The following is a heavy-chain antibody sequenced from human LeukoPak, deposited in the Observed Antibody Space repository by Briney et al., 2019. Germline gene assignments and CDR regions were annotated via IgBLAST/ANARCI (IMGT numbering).Heavy chain of an antibody. V-gene: IGHV3-74*01. CDR3: ARRADGAIKPFDY. J-gene: IGHJ4*02. CDR2: INSDGSST. CDR1: GFTFSSYW. Sequence: PGGSLRLSCAASGFTFSSYWMHWVRQAPGKGLVWVSRINSDGSSTSYADSVKGRFTISRDNAKNSLYLQMNSLRAEDTAVYYCARRADGAIKPFDYWGQGTLVTVSS. D-gene: IGHD1-26*01.